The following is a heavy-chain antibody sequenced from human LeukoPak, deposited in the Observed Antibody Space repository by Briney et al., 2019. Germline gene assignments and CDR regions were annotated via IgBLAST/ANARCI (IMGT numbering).Heavy chain of an antibody. CDR3: ARGAMVRTPTPYYFDY. V-gene: IGHV1-18*01. CDR1: GYTFTSYG. D-gene: IGHD3-10*01. CDR2: ISAYNDNT. Sequence: GASVKVSCKASGYTFTSYGISWVRQAPGQGLEWMGWISAYNDNTNYAQKLQGRVTMTTDTSTSTAYMELRSLRSDDTAVYYCARGAMVRTPTPYYFDYWGQGTLVTVSS. J-gene: IGHJ4*02.